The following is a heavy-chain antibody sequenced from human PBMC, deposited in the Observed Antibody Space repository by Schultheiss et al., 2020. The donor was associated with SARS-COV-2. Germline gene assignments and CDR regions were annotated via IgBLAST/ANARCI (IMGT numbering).Heavy chain of an antibody. Sequence: SETLSLTCAVSGGSISSSNWWSWVRQPPGKGLEWIGEIYHSGSTNYNPSLKSRVTISVDTSKNQFSLKLSSVTAADTAVYYCAGGGYSYGYTLFAWGQGTLVTVSS. D-gene: IGHD5-18*01. CDR1: GGSISSSNW. V-gene: IGHV4-4*02. CDR2: IYHSGST. J-gene: IGHJ5*02. CDR3: AGGGYSYGYTLFA.